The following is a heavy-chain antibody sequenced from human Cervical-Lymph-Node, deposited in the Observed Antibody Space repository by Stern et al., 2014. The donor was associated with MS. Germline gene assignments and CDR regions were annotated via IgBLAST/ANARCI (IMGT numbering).Heavy chain of an antibody. CDR2: VNHGGST. V-gene: IGHV4-39*01. D-gene: IGHD2-8*02. J-gene: IGHJ4*02. CDR3: AKHACTGAACPFDL. CDR1: GDSISSYTHY. Sequence: QVQLQESGPGLVKPSATLSLTCAVSGDSISSYTHYWAWIRQPPGQGLEWIGSVNHGGSTYYNPPQKSPVTISVDTPKNPFSLGLTSVTAADTAVYYCAKHACTGAACPFDLWGQGTLVTVSS.